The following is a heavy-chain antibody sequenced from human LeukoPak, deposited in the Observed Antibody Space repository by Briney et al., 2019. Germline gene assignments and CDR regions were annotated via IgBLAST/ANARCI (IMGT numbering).Heavy chain of an antibody. Sequence: SETLSLTCTVSGGSISSSSYYWGWIRQPPGKGLEWIGSKYYSGSTYYNPSLKSRLTLSVDTSKNQFSLKLGSVTAADTAVYYCARGPPPDFDYWGRGTLVTVSS. J-gene: IGHJ4*02. CDR2: KYYSGST. V-gene: IGHV4-39*07. CDR1: GGSISSSSYY. CDR3: ARGPPPDFDY.